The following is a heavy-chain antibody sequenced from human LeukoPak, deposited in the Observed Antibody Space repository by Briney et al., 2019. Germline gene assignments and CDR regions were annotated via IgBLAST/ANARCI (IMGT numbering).Heavy chain of an antibody. V-gene: IGHV3-73*01. D-gene: IGHD1-26*01. Sequence: PGGSMRLSCAASGFSFSGSGMHWVRQASGKGLEWVGHIRSKADSYATVYGASVKGRFTITRDDSENTAYLQMNSLKTEDTAVYFCASFPSGSYSAYWGRGTLVTVSS. CDR3: ASFPSGSYSAY. CDR1: GFSFSGSG. J-gene: IGHJ4*02. CDR2: IRSKADSYAT.